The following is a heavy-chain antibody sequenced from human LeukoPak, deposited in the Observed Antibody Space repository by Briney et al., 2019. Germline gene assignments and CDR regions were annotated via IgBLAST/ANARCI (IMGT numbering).Heavy chain of an antibody. CDR2: IKPDGSAQ. D-gene: IGHD1-26*01. CDR3: AKVPVGATNFDY. CDR1: GFTFSSNW. Sequence: GGSLRLSCATSGFTFSSNWMSWVRHVPGRGLDWVANIKPDGSAQYYAASVKGRFTVSRDNSKNTLYLQMNSLRAEDTAVYYCAKVPVGATNFDYWGQGTLVTVSS. V-gene: IGHV3-7*01. J-gene: IGHJ4*02.